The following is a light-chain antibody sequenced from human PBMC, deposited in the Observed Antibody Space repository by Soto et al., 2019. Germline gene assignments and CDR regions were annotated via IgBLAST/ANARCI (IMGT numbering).Light chain of an antibody. CDR1: SSNIGAGYD. V-gene: IGLV1-40*01. J-gene: IGLJ2*01. CDR2: GNS. Sequence: QSALTQPPSVSGAPGQRVTISCTGSSSNIGAGYDVHWYQQLPGTAPKLLIYGNSNRPSGVPDRFSGSKSGTSASLAITGLQAEDEADYYCQSYDSILSGVVFGGGTQLTVL. CDR3: QSYDSILSGVV.